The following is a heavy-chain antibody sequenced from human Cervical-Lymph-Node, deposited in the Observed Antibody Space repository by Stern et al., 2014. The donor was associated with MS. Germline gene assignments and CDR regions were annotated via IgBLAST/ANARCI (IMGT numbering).Heavy chain of an antibody. CDR1: GDSVSSNSAA. Sequence: QVQLQQSGPGLVKPSQTLSLTCAIAGDSVSSNSAAWNWIRQSPSRGLEWLGRTYYRSECFHGYAASVKGRITINPDTSKNQFSLQLHSVTPEDTAVYYCGRDGGNWYGMDVWGQGTTVTVSS. D-gene: IGHD1-20*01. V-gene: IGHV6-1*01. CDR2: TYYRSECFH. CDR3: GRDGGNWYGMDV. J-gene: IGHJ6*02.